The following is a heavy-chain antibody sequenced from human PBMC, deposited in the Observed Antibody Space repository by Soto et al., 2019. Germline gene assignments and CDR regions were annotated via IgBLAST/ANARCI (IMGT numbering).Heavy chain of an antibody. D-gene: IGHD6-19*01. CDR1: GFTFSSYS. Sequence: EVQLVESGGGLVKPGGSLRLSCAASGFTFSSYSMNWVRQAPGKGLEWVSSISSSSSYIYYADSVKGRFTISRDNAKNSLYRQMNSLRAEDTAVYYCARDIVAVAGTIYYGMDVWGQGTTVTVSS. J-gene: IGHJ6*02. CDR2: ISSSSSYI. CDR3: ARDIVAVAGTIYYGMDV. V-gene: IGHV3-21*01.